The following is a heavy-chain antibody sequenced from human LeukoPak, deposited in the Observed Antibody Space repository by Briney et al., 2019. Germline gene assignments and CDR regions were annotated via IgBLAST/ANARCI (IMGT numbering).Heavy chain of an antibody. D-gene: IGHD2-15*01. Sequence: GGSLRLSCAASGFTFDDYGMSWVRQAPGKGLEWVSGINWNGGSTGYAGSVKGRFTISRDNAKNSLFLQMNSLRAEDTALYYCARVRCSGGSCPYYYYYYYMDVWGKGTTVTVSS. J-gene: IGHJ6*03. CDR3: ARVRCSGGSCPYYYYYYYMDV. CDR1: GFTFDDYG. CDR2: INWNGGST. V-gene: IGHV3-20*04.